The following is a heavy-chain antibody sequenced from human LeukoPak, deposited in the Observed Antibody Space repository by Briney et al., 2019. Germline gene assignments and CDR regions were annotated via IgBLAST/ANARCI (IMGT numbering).Heavy chain of an antibody. V-gene: IGHV3-7*05. D-gene: IGHD6-13*01. CDR1: GFTFSDYW. CDR3: ARGVIPAAGISVL. CDR2: INQDGSEK. J-gene: IGHJ4*02. Sequence: PGGSLRLSCAASGFTFSDYWMIWVRQAPGKGLEWVANINQDGSEKQYVDSVKGRFTISRDNTKNSLRLQMNSRRAEDTALYYCARGVIPAAGISVLWGQGTLVTVSS.